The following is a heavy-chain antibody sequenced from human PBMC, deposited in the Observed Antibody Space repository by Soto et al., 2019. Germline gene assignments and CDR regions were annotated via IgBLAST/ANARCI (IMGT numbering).Heavy chain of an antibody. J-gene: IGHJ6*02. CDR2: IYNSGTT. CDR3: ARAGQKRNFYFFAMDV. CDR1: GGSMRSSTYY. Sequence: ETLSLTCTVSGGSMRSSTYYWGWVRQPPGKGLDWIGSIYNSGTTYYNPSLKSRVTLSVDTSNNLFSLNLSSVTAADTAVYYCARAGQKRNFYFFAMDVWGQGTTVTVSS. V-gene: IGHV4-39*02.